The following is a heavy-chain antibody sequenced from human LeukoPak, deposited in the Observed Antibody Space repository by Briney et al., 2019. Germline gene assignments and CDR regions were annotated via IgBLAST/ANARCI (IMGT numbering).Heavy chain of an antibody. CDR1: GGSISSSSYY. CDR2: IYHSGST. CDR3: ARDVSGLGGYSSSWYGKYYYYYMDV. D-gene: IGHD6-13*01. V-gene: IGHV4-39*07. J-gene: IGHJ6*03. Sequence: SETLSLTCTVSGGSISSSSYYWGWIRQPPGKGLEWIGSIYHSGSTYYNPSLKSRVTISVDTSKNQFSLQLNSVTPEDTAVYYCARDVSGLGGYSSSWYGKYYYYYMDVWGKGTTVTVSS.